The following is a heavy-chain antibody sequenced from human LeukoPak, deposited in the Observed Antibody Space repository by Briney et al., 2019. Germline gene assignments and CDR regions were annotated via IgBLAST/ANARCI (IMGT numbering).Heavy chain of an antibody. J-gene: IGHJ6*03. V-gene: IGHV4-4*09. CDR3: ASDGSSSSSWESYYYYYMDV. Sequence: SETLSLTCTVSGGSISSYYWSWVRQPPGKGLEWIGYIYTSGSTNYNPSLKSRVTISVDTSKNQFSLKLSSVTAADTAVYYCASDGSSSSSWESYYYYYMDVWGKGTTVTVSS. D-gene: IGHD6-6*01. CDR2: IYTSGST. CDR1: GGSISSYY.